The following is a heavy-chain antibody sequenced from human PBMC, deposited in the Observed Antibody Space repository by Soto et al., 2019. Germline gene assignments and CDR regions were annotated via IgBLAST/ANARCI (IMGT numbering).Heavy chain of an antibody. D-gene: IGHD2-2*01. J-gene: IGHJ4*02. CDR2: INPGIGST. Sequence: QVQLVQSGAEVKHSGASMKVSCKASGYTFTSNYLHWIRQAPGQGREWMGTINPGIGSTTYAENFQGGVAMTRDTSTSTVHLELSSLRFEDTAVYYCARQYCTGTSCYPYFDYWGQGTLITVSS. CDR3: ARQYCTGTSCYPYFDY. CDR1: GYTFTSNY. V-gene: IGHV1-46*01.